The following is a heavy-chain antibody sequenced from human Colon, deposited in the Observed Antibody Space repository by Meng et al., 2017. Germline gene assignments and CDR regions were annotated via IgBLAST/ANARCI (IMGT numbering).Heavy chain of an antibody. CDR2: VSHTGST. Sequence: QGQLQGSGPGLVKPSPTLSLTFTVSGGSISNGFFFWSWIRQHPLKGLEWIGSVSHTGSTSYNPSIQSLVTISRDTPKNQFSLNLTSVTAADTAVYFCARGSGTLRHFDYWGQGTLVTVSS. CDR1: GGSISNGFFF. CDR3: ARGSGTLRHFDY. V-gene: IGHV4-31*01. D-gene: IGHD1-26*01. J-gene: IGHJ4*02.